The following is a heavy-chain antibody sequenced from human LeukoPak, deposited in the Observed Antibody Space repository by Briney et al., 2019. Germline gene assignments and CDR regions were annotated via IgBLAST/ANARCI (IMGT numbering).Heavy chain of an antibody. CDR2: ISDRSSTI. CDR3: ARVRGPTLKTCYMDV. CDR1: GFTFTEYS. V-gene: IGHV3-48*04. Sequence: PGESLRLSCAASGFTFTEYSIIWVRQAPGKGLEWVSFISDISDRSSTIHYADSVKGRFTNSRDNAERSVYLQMNSLRADDTAVYYCARVRGPTLKTCYMDVWGTGTTVTVSS. D-gene: IGHD3-10*01. J-gene: IGHJ6*03.